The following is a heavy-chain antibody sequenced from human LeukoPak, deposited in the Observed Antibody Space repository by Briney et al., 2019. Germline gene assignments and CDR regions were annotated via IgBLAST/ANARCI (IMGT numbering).Heavy chain of an antibody. CDR2: ISAYNGNT. J-gene: IGHJ4*02. Sequence: GASVKVSCKASGYTFTSYGISWVRQAPGQGLEWMGWISAYNGNTNYAQKFQGRVTMTRDTSISTAYMELSRLRSDDTAVYYCARDLGNYYGSGPSYRDYWGQGTLVTVSS. D-gene: IGHD3-10*01. V-gene: IGHV1-18*01. CDR1: GYTFTSYG. CDR3: ARDLGNYYGSGPSYRDY.